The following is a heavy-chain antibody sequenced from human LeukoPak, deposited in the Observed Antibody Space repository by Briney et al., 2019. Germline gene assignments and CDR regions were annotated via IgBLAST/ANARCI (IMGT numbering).Heavy chain of an antibody. V-gene: IGHV7-4-1*02. J-gene: IGHJ4*02. CDR1: GYTFTSYA. D-gene: IGHD3-3*01. CDR2: INTNTGNP. Sequence: ASVKVSCKASGYTFTSYAMNWVRQAPGQGLEWMGWINTNTGNPTYAQGFTGRFVFSLDTSVSTAYLQISSLKAEDTAVYYCASSPPGSGYWRPNYYFDYWGQGTLVTVSS. CDR3: ASSPPGSGYWRPNYYFDY.